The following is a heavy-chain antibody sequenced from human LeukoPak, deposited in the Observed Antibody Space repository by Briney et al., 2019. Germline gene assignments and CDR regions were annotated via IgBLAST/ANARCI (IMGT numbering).Heavy chain of an antibody. Sequence: GGSLRLSCAPSGFTLCRYAIRWVRQAPGKGVEWVSAKSGSVGITYYAHPVKGRFPISRDNSKNTLSLQKNTLRAEDTAVYYCAKVGHGYSSIPLLHYRREGTMVSVSS. V-gene: IGHV3-23*01. CDR3: AKVGHGYSSIPLLHY. CDR2: KSGSVGIT. CDR1: GFTLCRYA. D-gene: IGHD6-13*01. J-gene: IGHJ4*02.